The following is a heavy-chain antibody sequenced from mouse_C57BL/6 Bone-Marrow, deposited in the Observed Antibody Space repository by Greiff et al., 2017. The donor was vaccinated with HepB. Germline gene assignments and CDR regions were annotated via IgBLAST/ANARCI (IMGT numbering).Heavy chain of an antibody. CDR3: ASWKIRLHWYFDV. CDR1: GYTFTSYW. Sequence: QVQLQQPGAELVKPGASVKLSCKASGYTFTSYWMHWVKQRPGRGLEWIGRIDPNSGGTKYNEKFKSKATLTVDKPSSTAYMQHRSLTSEDSAVYYCASWKIRLHWYFDVWGTGTTVTVSS. CDR2: IDPNSGGT. D-gene: IGHD2-13*01. J-gene: IGHJ1*03. V-gene: IGHV1-72*01.